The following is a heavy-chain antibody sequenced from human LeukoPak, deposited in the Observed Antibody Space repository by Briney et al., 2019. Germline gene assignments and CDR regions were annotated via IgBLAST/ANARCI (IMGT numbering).Heavy chain of an antibody. Sequence: ASVKVSCKASGYTFTSYGISWVRQAPGQGLEWMGWISAYNGNTNYAQKLQGRVTMTTDTSTSTAYMELRSLRSDDTAVYYCARDRRSKWELYNWFDPWGQETLVTVSS. J-gene: IGHJ5*02. CDR3: ARDRRSKWELYNWFDP. CDR2: ISAYNGNT. D-gene: IGHD1-26*01. V-gene: IGHV1-18*01. CDR1: GYTFTSYG.